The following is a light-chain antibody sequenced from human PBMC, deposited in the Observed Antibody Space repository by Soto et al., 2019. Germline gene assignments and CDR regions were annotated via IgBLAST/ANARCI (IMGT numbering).Light chain of an antibody. CDR2: GAS. CDR1: QSVSSY. Sequence: EIVLTQSPATLSLSPGERATLSCRASQSVSSYLAWYQQKPGQAPRLLVYGASNRATGIPARFSGSGSGTDFTRTSSSLEPEDSAVSYCQHRGKWPLTFGQGTKLEIK. CDR3: QHRGKWPLT. J-gene: IGKJ2*01. V-gene: IGKV3-11*01.